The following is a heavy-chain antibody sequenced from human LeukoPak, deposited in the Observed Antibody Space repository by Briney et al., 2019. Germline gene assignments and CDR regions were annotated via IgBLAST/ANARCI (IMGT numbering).Heavy chain of an antibody. CDR1: GGSISSYY. J-gene: IGHJ5*02. Sequence: PSETLSLTCTVSGGSISSYYWSWIRQPPGKGLEWIGYIYYSGSTNYNPSLKSRVTISVDTSKNQFSLKLSSVTAADMAVYYCARHYYGSGINWFDPWGQGTLVTVSS. V-gene: IGHV4-59*08. CDR3: ARHYYGSGINWFDP. CDR2: IYYSGST. D-gene: IGHD3-10*01.